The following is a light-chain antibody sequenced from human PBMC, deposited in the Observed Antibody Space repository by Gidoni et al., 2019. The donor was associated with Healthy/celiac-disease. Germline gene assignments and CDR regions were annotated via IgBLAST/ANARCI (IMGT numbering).Light chain of an antibody. CDR1: QSISNS. CDR2: AAS. CDR3: QQYYSSLYT. Sequence: IQITQSPSSLSASVGDRVTLTCRASQSISNSLAWYQQKPGKAPKLLLYAASILESGVPSRFSGSGSGTEYTLTISSLQPEDFATYYCQQYYSSLYTFGQGTKLEIK. V-gene: IGKV1-NL1*01. J-gene: IGKJ2*01.